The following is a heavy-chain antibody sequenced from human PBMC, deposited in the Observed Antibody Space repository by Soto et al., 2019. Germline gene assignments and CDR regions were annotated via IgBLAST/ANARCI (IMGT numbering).Heavy chain of an antibody. CDR3: GRDLARVPPPDLYLLDL. V-gene: IGHV3-33*01. CDR1: GFTFSSYG. D-gene: IGHD2-8*01. CDR2: IWYDGSNK. Sequence: PGGSLRLSCAASGFTFSSYGMHWVRQAPGKGLEWVAVIWYDGSNKYYADSVKGRFTISRDNSKNTLYLQMNSLSAEDTALYYCGRDLARVPPPDLYLLDLWRQATLVTV. J-gene: IGHJ5*02.